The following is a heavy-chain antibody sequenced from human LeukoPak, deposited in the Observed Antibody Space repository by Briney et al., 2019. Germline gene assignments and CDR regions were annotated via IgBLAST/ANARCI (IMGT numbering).Heavy chain of an antibody. J-gene: IGHJ5*02. Sequence: GASVKVSCKAFGYTFTGYYMHWVRQAPGQGLEWMGWINPNSGGTNYAQKFQGRVTMTRDTSISTAYMELSRLRSDDTAVYYCARDYYGSGSYSWFDPWGQGTLVTVSS. CDR1: GYTFTGYY. V-gene: IGHV1-2*02. D-gene: IGHD3-10*01. CDR2: INPNSGGT. CDR3: ARDYYGSGSYSWFDP.